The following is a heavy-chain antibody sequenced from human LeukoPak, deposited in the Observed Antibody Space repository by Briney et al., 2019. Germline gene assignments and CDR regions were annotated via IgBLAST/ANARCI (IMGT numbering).Heavy chain of an antibody. Sequence: GGSLRLACVASGFTLSSYSMNWVRQAPGKGLEWVASITSSSTYTYYADSVKGRFTISRDNAKNSLYLQMNSLRAEDTAVYYCARDPIVVVPSASFYHYMDVWGKGTTVTVSS. D-gene: IGHD2-2*01. CDR3: ARDPIVVVPSASFYHYMDV. V-gene: IGHV3-21*01. CDR1: GFTLSSYS. J-gene: IGHJ6*03. CDR2: ITSSSTYT.